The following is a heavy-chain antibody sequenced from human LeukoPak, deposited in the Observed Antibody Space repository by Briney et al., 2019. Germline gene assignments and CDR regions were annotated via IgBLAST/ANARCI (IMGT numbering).Heavy chain of an antibody. CDR3: ARGLIVATIPRGYYYYIDV. Sequence: PSETLSLTCTVSGGSISSYYWSWIRQPPGKGLEWIGYIYYSGSTNYNPSLKSRVTISVDTSKNQFSLKLSSVTAADTAVYYCARGLIVATIPRGYYYYIDVWGKGTTVTISS. D-gene: IGHD5-12*01. CDR2: IYYSGST. V-gene: IGHV4-59*01. J-gene: IGHJ6*03. CDR1: GGSISSYY.